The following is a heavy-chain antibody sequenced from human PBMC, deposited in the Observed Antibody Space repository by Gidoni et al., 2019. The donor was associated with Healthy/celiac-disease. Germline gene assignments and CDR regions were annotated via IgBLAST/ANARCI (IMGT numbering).Heavy chain of an antibody. Sequence: QVQLQQWGAGLLKPSETLSLTCAVYGGSFSGYYWSWIRQPPGKGLEWIGEINHSGSTNYNPSLKSRVTISVDTSKNQFSLKLSSVTAADTAVYYCARGDYYDSSGYYLGLYYFGYWGQGTLVTVSS. V-gene: IGHV4-34*01. D-gene: IGHD3-22*01. CDR2: INHSGST. CDR1: GGSFSGYY. CDR3: ARGDYYDSSGYYLGLYYFGY. J-gene: IGHJ4*02.